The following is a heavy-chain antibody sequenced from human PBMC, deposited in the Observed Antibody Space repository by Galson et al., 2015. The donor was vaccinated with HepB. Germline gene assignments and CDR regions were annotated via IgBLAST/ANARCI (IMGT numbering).Heavy chain of an antibody. D-gene: IGHD4-17*01. Sequence: SLRLSCAASGFTFRDYYMNWLRQTPGKGLEWLSYISSNTGTYTNYADSVKGRLTISRDNAENSLYLQMSSLRVEDTAVYYCARVADSHYGDHTHFDSWGQGTLVTVSS. CDR3: ARVADSHYGDHTHFDS. CDR2: ISSNTGTYT. J-gene: IGHJ4*02. V-gene: IGHV3-11*06. CDR1: GFTFRDYY.